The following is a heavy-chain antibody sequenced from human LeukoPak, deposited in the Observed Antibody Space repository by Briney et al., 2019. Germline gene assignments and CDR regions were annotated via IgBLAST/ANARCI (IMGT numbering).Heavy chain of an antibody. V-gene: IGHV4-4*02. D-gene: IGHD3-16*01. Sequence: PSETLSLTCAVSGGSISSSNWWSWVRPPPGKGLEWIGEIHHSGSTNYNPSLKSRVTISVDKSKNQFSLKLNSVTAADTAVYYCARKTRFMITFFDLWGRGILVTVSS. CDR2: IHHSGST. CDR3: ARKTRFMITFFDL. CDR1: GGSISSSNW. J-gene: IGHJ2*01.